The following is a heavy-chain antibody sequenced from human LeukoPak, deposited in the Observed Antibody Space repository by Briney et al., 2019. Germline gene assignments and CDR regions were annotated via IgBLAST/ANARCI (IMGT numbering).Heavy chain of an antibody. CDR3: AKESSGSLRLLFDY. CDR1: GFTFSSYW. D-gene: IGHD1-26*01. Sequence: GGSLRLSCAASGFTFSSYWMHWVRQAPGKGLEWVAFIRYDGSNKYYADSVKGRFTISRDNSKNTLYLQMNSLRAEDTAVYYCAKESSGSLRLLFDYWGQGTLVTVSS. CDR2: IRYDGSNK. J-gene: IGHJ4*02. V-gene: IGHV3-30*02.